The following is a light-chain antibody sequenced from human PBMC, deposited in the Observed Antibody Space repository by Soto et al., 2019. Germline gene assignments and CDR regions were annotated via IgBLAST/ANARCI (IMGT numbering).Light chain of an antibody. CDR2: DAS. CDR1: QSVSTK. Sequence: EIVMTQSPGILSLSPGETATLSCRASQSVSTKLAWYQQRPGQTPRLLIYDASNRATGIPARFSGSGSGTDFTLTISSLEPEDFAVYYCQQYGSSPTFGQGTRLEIK. J-gene: IGKJ5*01. V-gene: IGKV3-20*01. CDR3: QQYGSSPT.